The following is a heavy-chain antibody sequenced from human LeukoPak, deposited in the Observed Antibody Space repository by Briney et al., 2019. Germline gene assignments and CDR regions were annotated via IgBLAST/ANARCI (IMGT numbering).Heavy chain of an antibody. V-gene: IGHV3-23*01. Sequence: GGSLRLSCAASGFTFSSYAMSWVRQAPGKGREWVSAISGSGGSTYYADSVKGRFTISRDNSKNTLYLQMNSLRAEDTAVYYCAKDQRRYCSSTSCLFEAFDIWGQGTMVTVSS. CDR3: AKDQRRYCSSTSCLFEAFDI. CDR2: ISGSGGST. J-gene: IGHJ3*02. D-gene: IGHD2-2*01. CDR1: GFTFSSYA.